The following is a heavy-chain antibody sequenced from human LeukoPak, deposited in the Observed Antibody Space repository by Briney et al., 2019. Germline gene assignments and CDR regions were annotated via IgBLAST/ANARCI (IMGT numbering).Heavy chain of an antibody. CDR1: GYTFTGYY. V-gene: IGHV1-2*02. CDR2: INPNNGDT. D-gene: IGHD2-15*01. Sequence: ASVKVSCKASGYTFTGYYLHWVRQAPGQGLEWMGWINPNNGDTNYAQKFQGRVTMTRDTSITTAYMELSRLKSDDAAVDYCSTVRDMVVWGWATYFDYWGQGTLVTVST. CDR3: STVRDMVVWGWATYFDY. J-gene: IGHJ4*02.